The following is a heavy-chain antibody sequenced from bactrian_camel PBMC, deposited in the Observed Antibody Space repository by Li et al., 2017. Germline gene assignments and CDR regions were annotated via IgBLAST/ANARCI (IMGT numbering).Heavy chain of an antibody. CDR2: RYTGDDSQ. CDR3: VRSGGYWSLGY. J-gene: IGHJ4*01. D-gene: IGHD2*01. Sequence: QLVESGGGSVQAGGTLRLSCVASGRTDSYNVKGWFRQVPGKEREGIAARYTGDDSQYYAASVKGRVTISRDNAKNTVSLQMSSLKPKDAAVYYCVRSGGYWSLGYWGQGTQVTVS. CDR1: GRTDSYNV. V-gene: IGHV3S54*01.